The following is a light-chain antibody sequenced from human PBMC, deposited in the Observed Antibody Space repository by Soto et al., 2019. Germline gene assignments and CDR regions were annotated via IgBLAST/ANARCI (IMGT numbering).Light chain of an antibody. J-gene: IGLJ2*01. Sequence: QSALTQPPSASGSPGQSVTLSCTGTSSDVGGYDYVSWYQQHPGKAPKLMIYEVSKRPSGVPGRFSGSKSRNTASLTVSGLQTDEDADYYCSSYTGNSIVLFGGGTKLTVL. CDR1: SSDVGGYDY. V-gene: IGLV2-8*01. CDR2: EVS. CDR3: SSYTGNSIVL.